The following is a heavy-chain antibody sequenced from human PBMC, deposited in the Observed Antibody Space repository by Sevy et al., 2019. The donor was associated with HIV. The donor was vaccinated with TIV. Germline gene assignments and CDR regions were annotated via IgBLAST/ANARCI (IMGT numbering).Heavy chain of an antibody. CDR2: INPGTGGT. CDR1: GYTFTGFY. D-gene: IGHD3-22*01. J-gene: IGHJ4*02. Sequence: ASVKVSCKASGYTFTGFYVHWLRQAPGQGLQWMGWINPGTGGTYFARRFQDRVTLTTGKSITTAYMELSGLSFDDTAVYYCARMGDYFDTSAYYPLKYWGQGTLVTVSS. CDR3: ARMGDYFDTSAYYPLKY. V-gene: IGHV1-2*02.